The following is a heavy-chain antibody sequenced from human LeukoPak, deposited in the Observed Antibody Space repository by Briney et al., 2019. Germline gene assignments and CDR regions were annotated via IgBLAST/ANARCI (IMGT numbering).Heavy chain of an antibody. CDR3: ARAPRPWNDFDY. Sequence: SETLSLTCTVSGGSISSGSYYWSWIGQPAGKGLEWIGRIYTSGSTNYNPSLKSRVTISVDTSKNQFSLKLSSVTAADTAVYYCARAPRPWNDFDYWGQGTLVTVSS. J-gene: IGHJ4*02. CDR2: IYTSGST. CDR1: GGSISSGSYY. V-gene: IGHV4-61*02. D-gene: IGHD1-1*01.